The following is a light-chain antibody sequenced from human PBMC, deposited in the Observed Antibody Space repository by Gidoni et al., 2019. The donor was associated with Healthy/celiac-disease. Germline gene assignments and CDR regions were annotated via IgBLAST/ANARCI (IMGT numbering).Light chain of an antibody. V-gene: IGKV3-15*01. J-gene: IGKJ1*01. Sequence: EIVMTQPPATLSVSPGERATLSCRVSQSVSSNLAWYQQKPGQAPRLLIYGASTRATGIPARFSGSGSGTEFTLTISSLQSEDFAVYYCQQYNNWPRTFGQGTKVEIK. CDR1: QSVSSN. CDR2: GAS. CDR3: QQYNNWPRT.